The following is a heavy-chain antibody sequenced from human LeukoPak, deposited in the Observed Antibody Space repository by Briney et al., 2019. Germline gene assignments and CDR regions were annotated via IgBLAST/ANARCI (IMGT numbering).Heavy chain of an antibody. D-gene: IGHD3-16*01. V-gene: IGHV1-69*06. Sequence: SVKVSCKASGGTFSSYAISWVRQAPGQGLEWMGGIIPIFGTANYAQKFRGRVTITADKSTRTAYMELSSLRSEDTAVYYCARGNDSRDPPHFDYWGQGTLVTVSS. CDR1: GGTFSSYA. CDR2: IIPIFGTA. J-gene: IGHJ4*02. CDR3: ARGNDSRDPPHFDY.